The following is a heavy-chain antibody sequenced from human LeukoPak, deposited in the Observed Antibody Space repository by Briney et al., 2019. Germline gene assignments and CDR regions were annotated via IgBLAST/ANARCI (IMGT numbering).Heavy chain of an antibody. Sequence: SETLSLTCTVSGDSFSSSSYYWGWIRQPPGKGPEWIGSIYYIGRTFYNPSLKSRLTISIDTSKTQFSLKLSSVTAADTAVYYCARGRPLRYFDGSRRRYAFDIWGQGTMVTVSS. D-gene: IGHD3-9*01. J-gene: IGHJ3*02. CDR1: GDSFSSSSYY. CDR3: ARGRPLRYFDGSRRRYAFDI. V-gene: IGHV4-39*07. CDR2: IYYIGRT.